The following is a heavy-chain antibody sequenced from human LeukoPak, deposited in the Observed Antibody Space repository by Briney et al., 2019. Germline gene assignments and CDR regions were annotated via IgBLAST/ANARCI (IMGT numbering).Heavy chain of an antibody. Sequence: GGSLRLSCAASGFSFDDYTMHWVRHAPGKGLEWVSLISWDGGNTYYVDSVKGRFTISRDNRKNSLYLQMNSLRTEDTALYYCAKDIVGYCGGDCPLDYWGQGTLVTVSS. J-gene: IGHJ4*02. CDR1: GFSFDDYT. CDR2: ISWDGGNT. D-gene: IGHD2-21*02. V-gene: IGHV3-43*01. CDR3: AKDIVGYCGGDCPLDY.